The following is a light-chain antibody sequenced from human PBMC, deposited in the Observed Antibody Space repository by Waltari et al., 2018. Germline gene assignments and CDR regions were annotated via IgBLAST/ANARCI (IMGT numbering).Light chain of an antibody. CDR1: SSNIGNNY. CDR2: DNS. Sequence: QSVLTQPPSVSAAPGQKVTISCSGSSSNIGNNYVSWYQQVPGTAPKLLIYDNSKLPSGIPDRFSDSKAGTSATLGITGLQTGDEADYYCGTWDSSLSAVVFGGGTKLTVL. J-gene: IGLJ2*01. V-gene: IGLV1-51*01. CDR3: GTWDSSLSAVV.